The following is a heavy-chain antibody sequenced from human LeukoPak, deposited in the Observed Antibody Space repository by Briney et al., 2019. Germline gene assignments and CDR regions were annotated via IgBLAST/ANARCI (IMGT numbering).Heavy chain of an antibody. CDR1: GYSISSGYY. Sequence: KSSETLSLTCAVSGYSISSGYYWGWIRQPPGKGLEWIGSIYHSGSTYYNPSLKSRVTISVDTSKNQFSLKLSSVTAADTAVYYCARQIAADAFDIWGQGTMVTASS. J-gene: IGHJ3*02. CDR2: IYHSGST. CDR3: ARQIAADAFDI. V-gene: IGHV4-38-2*01. D-gene: IGHD6-13*01.